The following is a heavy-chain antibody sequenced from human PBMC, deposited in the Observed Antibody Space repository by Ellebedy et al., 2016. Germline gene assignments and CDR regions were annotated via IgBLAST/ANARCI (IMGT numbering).Heavy chain of an antibody. J-gene: IGHJ4*02. D-gene: IGHD3-10*01. CDR2: ISWNGGSI. V-gene: IGHV3-9*01. CDR1: GFTFDDYA. Sequence: GGSLRLSCAASGFTFDDYAMHWVRQAPGKGLEWVSGISWNGGSIGYADSVKGRFTISRDNAKNSLYLQMTSLTTEDTGLYYCAKDMRPTGVYWGQGTLVTVSS. CDR3: AKDMRPTGVY.